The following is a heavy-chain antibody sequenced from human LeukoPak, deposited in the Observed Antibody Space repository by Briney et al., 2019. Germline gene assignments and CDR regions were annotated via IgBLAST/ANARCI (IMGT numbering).Heavy chain of an antibody. D-gene: IGHD3-9*01. CDR2: ISSSSSYI. Sequence: PGGSLRLSCAASGFTFSSYAMSWVRQAPGKGLEWVSSISSSSSYIYYADSVKGRFTISRDNAKNSLYLQMNSLRAEDTAVYYCARANGYYDSNWFDPWGQGTLVTVSS. V-gene: IGHV3-21*01. CDR1: GFTFSSYA. CDR3: ARANGYYDSNWFDP. J-gene: IGHJ5*02.